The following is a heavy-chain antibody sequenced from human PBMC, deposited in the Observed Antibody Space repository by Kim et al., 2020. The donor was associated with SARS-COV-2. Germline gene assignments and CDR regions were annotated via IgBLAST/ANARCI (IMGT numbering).Heavy chain of an antibody. V-gene: IGHV1-18*01. CDR1: GYTFTSYF. J-gene: IGHJ4*02. D-gene: IGHD3-3*01. CDR2: INTYNGKT. CDR3: ARESGQYYLDY. Sequence: ASVTVSCKTSGYTFTSYFMSGVRQAPGQGLESLGWINTYNGKTKYAQKFQGRVTLSTDASTNTAYMELRSLRSDDTAVYYCARESGQYYLDYWGQGNLVSVSS.